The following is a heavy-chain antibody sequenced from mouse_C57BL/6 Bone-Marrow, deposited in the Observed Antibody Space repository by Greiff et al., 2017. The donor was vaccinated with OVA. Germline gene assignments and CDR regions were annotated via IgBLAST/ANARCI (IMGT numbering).Heavy chain of an antibody. Sequence: EVKLEESGPGLAKPSQTLSLTCSVTGYSITSDYWNWIRKFPGNKLEYMGYISYSGSTYYNPSLKSRISITRDTSKNQYYLQLNSVTTEDTATYYCARATVVATRYWYFDVWGTGTTVTVSS. D-gene: IGHD1-1*01. V-gene: IGHV3-8*01. CDR2: ISYSGST. J-gene: IGHJ1*03. CDR3: ARATVVATRYWYFDV. CDR1: GYSITSDY.